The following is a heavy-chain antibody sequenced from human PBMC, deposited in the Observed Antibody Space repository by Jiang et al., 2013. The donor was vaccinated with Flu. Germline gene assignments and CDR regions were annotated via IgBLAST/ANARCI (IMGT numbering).Heavy chain of an antibody. V-gene: IGHV3-30*02. CDR1: GFTFSSYG. Sequence: LLESGGGVVQPGGSLRLSCAASGFTFSSYGMHWVRQAPGKGLEWVAFTRYDGNNEFYADSVRGRFTISRDNSKNTVYLEMNSLRAEDTAVYYCAKGGFYPDYWGQGTLVTVSS. CDR2: TRYDGNNE. J-gene: IGHJ4*02. D-gene: IGHD3-3*01. CDR3: AKGGFYPDY.